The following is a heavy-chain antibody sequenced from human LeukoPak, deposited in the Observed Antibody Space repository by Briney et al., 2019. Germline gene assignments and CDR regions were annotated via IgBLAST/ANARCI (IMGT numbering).Heavy chain of an antibody. V-gene: IGHV4-4*09. CDR2: IYASGST. CDR3: ARHGDVFDAFDI. D-gene: IGHD2-21*02. J-gene: IGHJ3*02. Sequence: SETLSLTCTVSGGSISNYYWSWIRQPPGKGLEWIGYIYASGSTNYNPSLKSRVTISVDTSKSHFSLRLNSATAADTAVYYCARHGDVFDAFDIWGQGTMVTVSS. CDR1: GGSISNYY.